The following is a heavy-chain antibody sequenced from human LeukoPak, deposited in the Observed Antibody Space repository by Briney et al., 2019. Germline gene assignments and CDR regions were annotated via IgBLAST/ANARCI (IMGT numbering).Heavy chain of an antibody. D-gene: IGHD3-16*01. CDR1: GFTSSSYE. CDR2: ISSSGSTI. V-gene: IGHV3-48*03. Sequence: HPGGSLRLSCAASGFTSSSYEMNWVRQAPGKGLEWVSYISSSGSTIYYADSVKGRFTISRDNAKNSLYLQMNSLRAEDTAIYYCARIYDIALDYWGRGTLVTVSS. CDR3: ARIYDIALDY. J-gene: IGHJ4*02.